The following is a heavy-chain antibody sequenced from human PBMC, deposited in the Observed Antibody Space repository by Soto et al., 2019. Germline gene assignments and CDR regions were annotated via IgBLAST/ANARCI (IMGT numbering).Heavy chain of an antibody. CDR3: AREVGDYYDSSGYLFDY. D-gene: IGHD3-22*01. Sequence: QVQLQESGPGLVKPSETLSLTCTVSGGSVSSGSYYWSWIRQPPGKGLEWIGYIYYSGSTNYNPSLKSRVTISEDTSKNQFSLKLSSVTAAGTAVYYCAREVGDYYDSSGYLFDYWGQGNLVTVSS. CDR1: GGSVSSGSYY. V-gene: IGHV4-61*01. J-gene: IGHJ4*02. CDR2: IYYSGST.